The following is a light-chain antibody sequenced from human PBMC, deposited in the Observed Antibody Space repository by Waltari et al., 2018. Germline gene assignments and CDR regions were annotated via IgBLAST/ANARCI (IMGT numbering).Light chain of an antibody. J-gene: IGKJ5*01. CDR2: WAS. CDR1: QSVLHSSNNKNY. CDR3: QQYYSTPPT. Sequence: CRSSQSVLHSSNNKNYLAWYQQKPGQPPKLLIYWASTRQSGVPDRFSGSGSGTDFTLTISSLQAEDVAVYYCQQYYSTPPTFGQGTRLEIK. V-gene: IGKV4-1*01.